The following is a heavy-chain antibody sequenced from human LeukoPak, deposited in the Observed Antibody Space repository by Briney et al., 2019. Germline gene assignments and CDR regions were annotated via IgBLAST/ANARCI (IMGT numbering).Heavy chain of an antibody. D-gene: IGHD1-26*01. V-gene: IGHV3-30*04. CDR2: ISYDGSNK. J-gene: IGHJ4*02. CDR3: ASGSYYSLDY. Sequence: AGGSLRLSCAASGFTFSTYAMSWVRQAPGKGLEWVAVISYDGSNKYYADSVRGRFTISRDNSKNTLYLQMNSLRAEDTAVYYCASGSYYSLDYWGQGTLVAVSS. CDR1: GFTFSTYA.